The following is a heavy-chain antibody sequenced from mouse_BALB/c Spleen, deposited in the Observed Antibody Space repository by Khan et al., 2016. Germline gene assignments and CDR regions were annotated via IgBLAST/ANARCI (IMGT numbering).Heavy chain of an antibody. CDR3: AKRTGTREAMDY. Sequence: VQLQESGAELVRPGSSVKISCKASGYAFSRYWMNWVKQRPGQGLEWIGQIYPGDGDTNYNGKFKGQATLTADKSSSTAYMQLSILTSEDSAVYFCAKRTGTREAMDYWGQGTSVTVSS. J-gene: IGHJ4*01. D-gene: IGHD4-1*01. V-gene: IGHV1-80*01. CDR2: IYPGDGDT. CDR1: GYAFSRYW.